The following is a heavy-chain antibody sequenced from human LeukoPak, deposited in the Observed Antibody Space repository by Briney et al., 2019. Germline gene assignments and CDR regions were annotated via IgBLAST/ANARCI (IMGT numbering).Heavy chain of an antibody. CDR2: ISSSSSYI. CDR1: GFTFTDYF. V-gene: IGHV3-21*01. J-gene: IGHJ4*02. D-gene: IGHD6-13*01. CDR3: ARRTAAGKYFFDS. Sequence: GGSLRLSCAASGFTFTDYFMNWIRQAPGKGLEWVSSISSSSSYIYYADSVKGRFTISRDNAKNSLYLQMNSLRAEDTAVYYCARRTAAGKYFFDSWGQGTLVTVSS.